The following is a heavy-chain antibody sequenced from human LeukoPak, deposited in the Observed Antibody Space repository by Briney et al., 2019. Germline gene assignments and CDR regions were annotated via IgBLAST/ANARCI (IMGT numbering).Heavy chain of an antibody. Sequence: ASVKVSCKASGYTFTSYDINWVRQATGQGLEWMGWMNPNSGNTGYAQKFQGRVTMTRNTSISTAYMELSSLRSEDTAVYYCARYYYDCSGYPEGFDYWGQGTLVTVSS. CDR1: GYTFTSYD. J-gene: IGHJ4*02. V-gene: IGHV1-8*01. CDR3: ARYYYDCSGYPEGFDY. D-gene: IGHD3-22*01. CDR2: MNPNSGNT.